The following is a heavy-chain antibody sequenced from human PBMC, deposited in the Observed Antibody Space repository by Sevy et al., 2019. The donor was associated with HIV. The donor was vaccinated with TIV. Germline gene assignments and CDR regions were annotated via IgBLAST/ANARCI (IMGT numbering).Heavy chain of an antibody. CDR1: GGSITSLY. V-gene: IGHV4-59*08. Sequence: SETLSLTCTVSGGSITSLYWNWIRQPPGNGLDWIAHIHYNGDINYNPSLKRRVTLPLDTSKNQFSRRLSSVTTADTAMYYCAGENAWGRGYSWGQGTLVTVSS. CDR2: IHYNGDI. CDR3: AGENAWGRGYS. D-gene: IGHD1-26*01. J-gene: IGHJ4*02.